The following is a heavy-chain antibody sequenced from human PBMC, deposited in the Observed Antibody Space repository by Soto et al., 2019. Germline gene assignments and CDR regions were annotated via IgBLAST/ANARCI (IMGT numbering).Heavy chain of an antibody. V-gene: IGHV3-30-3*01. J-gene: IGHJ6*01. D-gene: IGHD1-7*01. CDR3: ARDQGGTTLYVAGMDV. CDR1: GFTFSSYA. CDR2: ISYDGSNK. Sequence: QVQLVESGGGVVQPGRSLRLSCAASGFTFSSYAMHWVRQAPGEGLEWVALISYDGSNKYYADSVKGRFTISRDNSKNTLYLQIKSLRPEDTAVYHCARDQGGTTLYVAGMDVWGQGTTVSVSS.